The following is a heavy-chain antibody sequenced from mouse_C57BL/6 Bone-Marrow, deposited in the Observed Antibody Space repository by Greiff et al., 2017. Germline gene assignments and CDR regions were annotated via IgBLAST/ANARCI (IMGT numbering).Heavy chain of an antibody. CDR2: IDPEDGET. CDR1: GFNIKDYY. CDR3: ATAAQATADY. Sequence: EVQLQQSGAELVKPGASVKLSCTASGFNIKDYYMHWVKQRTEQGLEWIGRIDPEDGETKYAPTFQGKATITADTSSNTAYLQLSSLTSEDTAVYYCATAAQATADYWGQGTTLTVSS. J-gene: IGHJ2*01. D-gene: IGHD3-2*02. V-gene: IGHV14-2*01.